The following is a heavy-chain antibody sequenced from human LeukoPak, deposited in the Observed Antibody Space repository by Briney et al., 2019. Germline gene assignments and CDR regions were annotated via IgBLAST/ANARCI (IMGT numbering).Heavy chain of an antibody. V-gene: IGHV3-30*18. CDR3: AKVFRVATITLCDY. D-gene: IGHD5-12*01. J-gene: IGHJ4*02. CDR2: IPYDGSNK. CDR1: GFTFSSYG. Sequence: GGSLRLSCAASGFTFSSYGMHWVRQAPGKGLEWVAVIPYDGSNKYYADSVKGRFTISRDNSKNTLYLRMNSLRAEDTAVYYCAKVFRVATITLCDYWGQGTLVTVSS.